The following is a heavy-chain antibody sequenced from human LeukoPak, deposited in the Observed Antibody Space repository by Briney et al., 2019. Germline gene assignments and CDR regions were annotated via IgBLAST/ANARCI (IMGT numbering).Heavy chain of an antibody. Sequence: SETLSLTCTVSGGSISSYYWSWIRQPAGKGLEWIGRIYTSGSTNYNPSLKSRVTMSVDTSKNQFSLKLSSVTAADTAVYYCARHDSSSWYYYYYMDVWGKGTTVTVSS. CDR3: ARHDSSSWYYYYYMDV. V-gene: IGHV4-4*07. CDR2: IYTSGST. D-gene: IGHD6-13*01. J-gene: IGHJ6*03. CDR1: GGSISSYY.